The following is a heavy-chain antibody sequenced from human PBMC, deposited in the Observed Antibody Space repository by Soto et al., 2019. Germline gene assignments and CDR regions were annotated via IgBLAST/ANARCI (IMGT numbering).Heavy chain of an antibody. V-gene: IGHV4-31*03. CDR2: IYYSGST. D-gene: IGHD3-16*02. CDR3: AMAANYDYVWGSYRNPLIDY. J-gene: IGHJ4*02. CDR1: GGSISSGGYY. Sequence: QVHLQESGPGLVKPSQTLSLNCTVSGGSISSGGYYWSWIRQHPGKGLEWIGYIYYSGSTYYNPSIKSRVTISVVTSKNQCSLKLSSVSAADTAVYYCAMAANYDYVWGSYRNPLIDYWGQGTLVTVSS.